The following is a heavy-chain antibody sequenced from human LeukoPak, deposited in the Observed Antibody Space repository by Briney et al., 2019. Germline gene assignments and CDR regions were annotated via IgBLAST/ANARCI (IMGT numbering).Heavy chain of an antibody. Sequence: GGSLRLSCAAFGFTFSSYSMNWVRQAPGKGLEWVSSISSSSSYIYYADSVKGRFTISRDNAKNSLYLQMNSLRAEDTAVYYCARAYSSGWYGAGSGFDYWGQGTLVTVSS. CDR2: ISSSSSYI. CDR3: ARAYSSGWYGAGSGFDY. V-gene: IGHV3-21*01. CDR1: GFTFSSYS. J-gene: IGHJ4*02. D-gene: IGHD6-19*01.